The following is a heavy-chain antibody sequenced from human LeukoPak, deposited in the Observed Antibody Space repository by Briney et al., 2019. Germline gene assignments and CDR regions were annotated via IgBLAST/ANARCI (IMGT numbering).Heavy chain of an antibody. CDR2: IYYSGST. V-gene: IGHV4-59*01. CDR1: GGSISSYY. CDR3: ARGLVGYYDSSGYYYHGDAFDI. J-gene: IGHJ3*02. D-gene: IGHD3-22*01. Sequence: SETLSLTCTVYGGSISSYYWSWIRQPLGKGLEWIGYIYYSGSTNYNPSLKSRVTISVDTSKNQFSLKLSYVTAADTAVYHCARGLVGYYDSSGYYYHGDAFDIWGQGTMVTVSS.